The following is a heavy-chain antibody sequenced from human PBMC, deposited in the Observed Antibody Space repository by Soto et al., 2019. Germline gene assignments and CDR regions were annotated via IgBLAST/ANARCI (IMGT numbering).Heavy chain of an antibody. Sequence: QLQLQESGPGLVKPSETLSLICTVSGASITSSTYYYWDWIRQPPGKGLEWIGSMYYSGSTSYNPSLKSRVTISVDTSKNQFSLELTSVTAADTAVYFCTRHPYGSGGYHDYWGQGILVTVSS. D-gene: IGHD3-10*01. J-gene: IGHJ4*02. CDR2: MYYSGST. CDR1: GASITSSTYY. V-gene: IGHV4-39*01. CDR3: TRHPYGSGGYHDY.